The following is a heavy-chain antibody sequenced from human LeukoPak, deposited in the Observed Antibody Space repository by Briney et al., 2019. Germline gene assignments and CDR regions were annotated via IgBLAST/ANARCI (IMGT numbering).Heavy chain of an antibody. D-gene: IGHD2-15*01. CDR2: MNPNSGNT. V-gene: IGHV1-8*02. CDR1: GGTFSSYA. CDR3: ARGGATPIDY. Sequence: ASVKVSCKASGGTFSSYAINWVRQATGQGLEWMGWMNPNSGNTGYAQKFQGKVTMTRNTSISTAYMELSSLRSEDTAVYYCARGGATPIDYWGQGTLVTVSS. J-gene: IGHJ4*02.